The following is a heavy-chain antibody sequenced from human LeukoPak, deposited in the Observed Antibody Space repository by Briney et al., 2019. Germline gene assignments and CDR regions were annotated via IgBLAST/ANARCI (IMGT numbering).Heavy chain of an antibody. Sequence: SETLSLTCTVSGSSIGTYSWSWIRQPPGKGLEWIGYMYYTGTTNYNPSLKSRVTISIDTSKNQFSLKLSSVTTADSAVYYCARDLVTVTKGFDIWGLGTMVSVSS. J-gene: IGHJ3*02. CDR1: GSSIGTYS. CDR3: ARDLVTVTKGFDI. CDR2: MYYTGTT. V-gene: IGHV4-59*01. D-gene: IGHD4-17*01.